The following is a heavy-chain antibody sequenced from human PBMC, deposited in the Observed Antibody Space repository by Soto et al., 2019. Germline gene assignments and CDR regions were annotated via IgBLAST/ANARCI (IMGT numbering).Heavy chain of an antibody. Sequence: QVQLVQSGAEVKKPGSSVKVSCKASGDTFSTYAISWVRQAPGQGLEWMGGILPLFGPANYAQKFQGRVTITADESTSTAYMELSGLRSEDTAVYYCARADYGGNWIFDYWGQGPLVTVSS. CDR2: ILPLFGPA. J-gene: IGHJ4*02. D-gene: IGHD4-17*01. CDR1: GDTFSTYA. CDR3: ARADYGGNWIFDY. V-gene: IGHV1-69*01.